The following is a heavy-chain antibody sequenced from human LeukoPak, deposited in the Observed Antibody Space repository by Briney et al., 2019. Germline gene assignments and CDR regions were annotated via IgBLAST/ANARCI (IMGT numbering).Heavy chain of an antibody. V-gene: IGHV3-15*01. D-gene: IGHD4-17*01. CDR1: GFTFSNAW. J-gene: IGHJ4*02. CDR2: IKSKTDGGTT. CDR3: TTLLYYGDRYYFDY. Sequence: PGGSLRLSCAASGFTFSNAWMSWVRQAPGKGLEWVGRIKSKTDGGTTDYAAPVKGRFTISRDDSKNTLYLQMNSLKTEDTAVYYCTTLLYYGDRYYFDYWGQGTLVTVSS.